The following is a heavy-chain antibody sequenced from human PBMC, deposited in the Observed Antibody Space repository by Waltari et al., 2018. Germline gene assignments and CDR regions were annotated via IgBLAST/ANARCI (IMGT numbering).Heavy chain of an antibody. V-gene: IGHV3-21*01. D-gene: IGHD1-1*01. J-gene: IGHJ6*02. CDR3: AKVQDSNYYYYGMDV. CDR1: GFTFSSYS. CDR2: ISSSSSYI. Sequence: EVQLVESGGGLVKPGGSLRLSCAASGFTFSSYSMNWVRQAPGKGLEWVSSISSSSSYIYYADSVKGRFTISRDNSKNTLYLQMNSLRAEDTAVYYCAKVQDSNYYYYGMDVWGQGTTVTVSS.